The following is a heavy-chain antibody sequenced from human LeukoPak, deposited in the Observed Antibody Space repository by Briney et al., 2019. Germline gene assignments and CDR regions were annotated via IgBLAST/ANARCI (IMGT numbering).Heavy chain of an antibody. V-gene: IGHV3-23*01. D-gene: IGHD4-17*01. CDR2: ISGSGGST. J-gene: IGHJ4*02. CDR3: AIDGDWGNY. Sequence: PGGSLRLSCAASGFTFSSYAMSWVRQAPGKGLEWVSGISGSGGSTYYGDSVKGRFTISRDNSKNTLYLQMNSLRAEDTAVYYRAIDGDWGNYWGQGTLVTVSS. CDR1: GFTFSSYA.